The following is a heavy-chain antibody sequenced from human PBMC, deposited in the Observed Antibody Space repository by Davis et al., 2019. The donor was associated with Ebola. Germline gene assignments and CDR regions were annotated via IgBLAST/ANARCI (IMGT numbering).Heavy chain of an antibody. Sequence: PGGSLRLSCAASGFTFSSYGMHWVRQAPGKGLEWVSYISSSGRTIYYADSVKGRFTISRDNAKNSLYLQMNSLRAEDTAVYYCARVPAASIELWTHFDYWGQGTLVTVSS. V-gene: IGHV3-48*04. CDR2: ISSSGRTI. CDR1: GFTFSSYG. J-gene: IGHJ4*02. D-gene: IGHD5-18*01. CDR3: ARVPAASIELWTHFDY.